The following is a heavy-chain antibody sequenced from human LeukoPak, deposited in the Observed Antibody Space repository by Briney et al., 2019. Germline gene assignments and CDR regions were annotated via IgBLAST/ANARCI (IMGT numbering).Heavy chain of an antibody. D-gene: IGHD7-27*01. CDR2: MIPNSGNT. Sequence: ASVKVSCKASGYTFTSYDINWVRQATGQGLEWMGWMIPNSGNTGYAQKFQGRVTMTRNTSISTAYMELSSLRSEDTAVYYCARSPGALNWGYYYYGMDVWGQGTTVTVSS. J-gene: IGHJ6*02. V-gene: IGHV1-8*01. CDR3: ARSPGALNWGYYYYGMDV. CDR1: GYTFTSYD.